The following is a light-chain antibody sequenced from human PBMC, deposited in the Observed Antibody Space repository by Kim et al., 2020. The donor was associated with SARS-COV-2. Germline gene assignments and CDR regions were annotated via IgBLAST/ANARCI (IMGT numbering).Light chain of an antibody. CDR2: DVI. CDR1: NSDVGTYHY. CDR3: SSYTTSTTVI. Sequence: LPASVSGSPGQSITISCTGTNSDVGTYHYVSWYQQHPDKPPKLIIYDVINRPSGVSDRFSASKSGDTASLTISGLQTEDEADYYCSSYTTSTTVIFGGGTQLTVL. V-gene: IGLV2-14*03. J-gene: IGLJ2*01.